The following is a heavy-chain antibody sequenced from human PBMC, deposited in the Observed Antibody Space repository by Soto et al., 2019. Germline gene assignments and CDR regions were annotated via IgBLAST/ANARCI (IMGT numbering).Heavy chain of an antibody. J-gene: IGHJ6*02. CDR1: GLPFISYS. CDR3: ARDRGAARPFIYYYYYGMDV. CDR2: ISSSSSTI. D-gene: IGHD6-6*01. Sequence: PGGSLRLSCAASGLPFISYSMNWVRPAPGKGLEWVSYISSSSSTIYYADSVKGRFTISRDNAKNSLYLQMNSLRDEDTAVYYCARDRGAARPFIYYYYYGMDVWGQGTTVTVSS. V-gene: IGHV3-48*02.